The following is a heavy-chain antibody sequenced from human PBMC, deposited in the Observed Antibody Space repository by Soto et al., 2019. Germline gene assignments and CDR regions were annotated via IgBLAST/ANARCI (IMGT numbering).Heavy chain of an antibody. V-gene: IGHV1-69*02. CDR2: IIPILGIA. D-gene: IGHD3-9*01. CDR3: ASLGRDYDILTGPLDYYYYMDV. CDR1: GGTFSSYT. J-gene: IGHJ6*03. Sequence: SVKVSCKASGGTFSSYTISWVRQAPGQGLEWMGRIIPILGIANYAQKFQGRVTITADKSTSTAYMELSSLRSEDTAVYYCASLGRDYDILTGPLDYYYYMDVWGKGTTVTVSS.